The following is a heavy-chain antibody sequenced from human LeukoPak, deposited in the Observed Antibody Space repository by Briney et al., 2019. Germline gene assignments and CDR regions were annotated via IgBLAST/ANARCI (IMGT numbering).Heavy chain of an antibody. V-gene: IGHV4-61*02. D-gene: IGHD3-10*01. CDR2: IYVSGST. CDR3: ARSSYGSGRYYILRENWFDS. J-gene: IGHJ5*01. CDR1: GDSISSGTHY. Sequence: SETLSLTCTVSGDSISSGTHYWSWIRRPAGKGLEWLGRIYVSGSTDYNPSLKSRVTMSVDTSKNQFSLKLSSVTAADTAVYFCARSSYGSGRYYILRENWFDSWGQGTLVTISS.